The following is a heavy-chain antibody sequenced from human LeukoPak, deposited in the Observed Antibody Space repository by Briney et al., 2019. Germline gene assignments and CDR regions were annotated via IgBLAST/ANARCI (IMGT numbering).Heavy chain of an antibody. D-gene: IGHD3-16*01. CDR1: GFTFSSYG. CDR3: AKDSGQWLYAYNWFDP. CDR2: IRGSGGST. J-gene: IGHJ5*02. Sequence: PGGTLRLSCAASGFTFSSYGMSWVRQAPGKGLEWVSAIRGSGGSTYYADSVKGRFTISRDNAKNSLYLQMNSLRAEDTALYYCAKDSGQWLYAYNWFDPWGQGTLVTVSS. V-gene: IGHV3-23*01.